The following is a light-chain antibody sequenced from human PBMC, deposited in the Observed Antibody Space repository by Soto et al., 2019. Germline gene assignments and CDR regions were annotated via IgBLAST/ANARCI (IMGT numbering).Light chain of an antibody. V-gene: IGKV1-5*01. Sequence: IQLTQSPSTLSASVGDTVTVTCRASQSVSGWLAWYQQKPGEDPKLLFYDASALPRGVPSRFTGSGSGAKFTLTIASPQPDNFATYYCQQYETFSGTFGPGTKVDI. CDR3: QQYETFSGT. J-gene: IGKJ1*01. CDR1: QSVSGW. CDR2: DAS.